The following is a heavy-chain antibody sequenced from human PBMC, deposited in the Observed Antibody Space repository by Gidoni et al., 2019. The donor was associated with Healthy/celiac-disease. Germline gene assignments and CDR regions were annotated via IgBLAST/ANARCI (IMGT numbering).Heavy chain of an antibody. CDR3: ARGITYYDYVWGSYRSTNWFDP. D-gene: IGHD3-16*02. CDR2: ISAYNGNT. CDR1: GYTFTSYG. V-gene: IGHV1-18*01. Sequence: QVQLVQSGAEVKKPGASVKVSCKASGYTFTSYGISWVRQAPGQGLEWMGWISAYNGNTNYAQKLQGRVTMTTDTSTSTAYMELRSLRSDDTAVYYCARGITYYDYVWGSYRSTNWFDPWGQGTLVTVSS. J-gene: IGHJ5*02.